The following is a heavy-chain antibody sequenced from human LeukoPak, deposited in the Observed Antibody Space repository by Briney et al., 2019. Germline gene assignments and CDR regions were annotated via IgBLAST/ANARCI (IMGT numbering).Heavy chain of an antibody. D-gene: IGHD3-10*01. Sequence: GGSLRLSCAAPGFTFSSYAMTWVRQAPGKGLEWVSAISGSGVTTYYADSVKGRFTISRDNSKNTLYPQMNSLRAEDTALYYCAKDRDYYLAGFFDYWGQGTLVTVSS. CDR2: ISGSGVTT. V-gene: IGHV3-23*01. J-gene: IGHJ4*02. CDR3: AKDRDYYLAGFFDY. CDR1: GFTFSSYA.